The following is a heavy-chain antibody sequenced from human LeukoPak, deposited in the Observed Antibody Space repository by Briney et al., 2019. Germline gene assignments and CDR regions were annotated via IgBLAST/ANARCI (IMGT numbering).Heavy chain of an antibody. Sequence: GGSLRLFCAASGFTFSSYSMDWVRQAPGKRLEWVSFVSSISSYIYYAVSVKGRFSISRDNCKNTMYLQMNSLYAEDTAVYVCEKGIDYGDYNWGQGTLVTVSS. CDR3: EKGIDYGDYN. CDR2: VSSISSYI. CDR1: GFTFSSYS. D-gene: IGHD4-17*01. V-gene: IGHV3-21*04. J-gene: IGHJ4*02.